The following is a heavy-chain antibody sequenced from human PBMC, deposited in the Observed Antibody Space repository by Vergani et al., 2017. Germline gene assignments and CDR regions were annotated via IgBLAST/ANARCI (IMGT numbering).Heavy chain of an antibody. V-gene: IGHV3-30*18. CDR2: ISYDGSNK. CDR1: GFTFSSYG. J-gene: IGHJ4*02. D-gene: IGHD4-11*01. CDR3: AKAPVGNYYSNYARPTFNFDY. Sequence: QVQLVESGGGVVQPGRSLRLSCAASGFTFSSYGMHWVRQAPGKGLEWVAVISYDGSNKYYADSVKGRFTISRDNSKNTLYLQMNSLRAEDTAVYYCAKAPVGNYYSNYARPTFNFDYWGQGTLVTVSS.